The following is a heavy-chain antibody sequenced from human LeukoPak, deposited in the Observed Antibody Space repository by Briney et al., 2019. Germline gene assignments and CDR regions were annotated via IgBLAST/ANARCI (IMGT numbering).Heavy chain of an antibody. V-gene: IGHV3-21*01. CDR1: GFTFSSYS. CDR3: AGTARGGNY. J-gene: IGHJ4*02. CDR2: ISSSGSYI. D-gene: IGHD3-16*01. Sequence: GGSLRLSCAASGFTFSSYSMNWVRQAPGKGLEWVSSISSSGSYIYYADSVKGRFTISRDNAKNSLYLQMNSLRAEDTAVYYCAGTARGGNYWGQGTLVTVSS.